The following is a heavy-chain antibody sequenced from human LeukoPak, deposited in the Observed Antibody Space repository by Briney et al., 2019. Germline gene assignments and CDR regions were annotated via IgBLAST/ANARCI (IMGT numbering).Heavy chain of an antibody. V-gene: IGHV4-59*01. CDR1: GGSISSYY. J-gene: IGHJ5*02. CDR3: ASLSEYCSAGSCYLGWFDP. D-gene: IGHD2-15*01. CDR2: MYYSGST. Sequence: PSETLSLTCSVSGGSISSYYWSWIRQPPGKGLEWTGYMYYSGSTNYNPSLKSRVTMSVDTSKNQFSLKLNSVTAADTAVYYCASLSEYCSAGSCYLGWFDPWGQGTLVTVSS.